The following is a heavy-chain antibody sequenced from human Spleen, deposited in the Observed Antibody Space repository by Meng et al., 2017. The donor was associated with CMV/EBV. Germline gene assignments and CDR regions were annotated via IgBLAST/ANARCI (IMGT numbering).Heavy chain of an antibody. CDR1: GGSISSYY. Sequence: GSLRLSCTVSGGSISSYYWSWIRQPPGKGLEWIGYIYHSGSTNYNPSLKSRVTISVDTSKNQFSLNLSSVTAADTAVYHCARDDYGGNRRGTTGMDVWGQGTTVTVSS. D-gene: IGHD4-23*01. V-gene: IGHV4-59*01. CDR2: IYHSGST. CDR3: ARDDYGGNRRGTTGMDV. J-gene: IGHJ6*02.